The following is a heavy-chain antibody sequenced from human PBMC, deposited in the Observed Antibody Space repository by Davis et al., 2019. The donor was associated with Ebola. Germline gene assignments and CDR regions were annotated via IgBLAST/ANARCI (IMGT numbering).Heavy chain of an antibody. J-gene: IGHJ3*02. V-gene: IGHV3-23*01. Sequence: GGSLRLSCAASGFTFSYCDMSWVRQAPGKGLQWVSAIGHGGDTWYADSVRGRFTISRDNSRNTLDLQMSDVRAEDTAIYYCVKDSSNIWFDIWGQGTLVTVSS. CDR1: GFTFSYCD. D-gene: IGHD2/OR15-2a*01. CDR3: VKDSSNIWFDI. CDR2: IGHGGDT.